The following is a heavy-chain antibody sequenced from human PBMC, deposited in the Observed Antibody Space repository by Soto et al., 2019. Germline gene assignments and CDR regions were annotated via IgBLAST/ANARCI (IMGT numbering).Heavy chain of an antibody. CDR2: IIDMYGTA. J-gene: IGHJ4*02. Sequence: QVQLVQSGAEVKKPGSSMKVSCKASGGTFRRYISWERQAPGQGLEWMGGIIDMYGTANYAQKFQGRVTITADEFTSTAYMELSSLKPDDTGVYYCATNTSGYFPDWGQGTLVTVSS. CDR1: GGTFRRY. D-gene: IGHD3-22*01. CDR3: ATNTSGYFPD. V-gene: IGHV1-69*01.